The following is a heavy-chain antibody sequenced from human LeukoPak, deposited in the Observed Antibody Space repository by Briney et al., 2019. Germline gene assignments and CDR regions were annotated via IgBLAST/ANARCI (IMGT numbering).Heavy chain of an antibody. V-gene: IGHV4-38-2*02. CDR3: ARVNTVMATFDY. J-gene: IGHJ4*02. CDR1: GSSISSSYF. CDR2: ISHSGST. Sequence: SETLSLTCTVSGSSISSSYFGAWIRQPPGKGLEWIATISHSGSTYYNPSLKSRVTISADTSQNQHSLRLDSVTVADTAVYYCARVNTVMATFDYWGQGTPVTVSS. D-gene: IGHD5-24*01.